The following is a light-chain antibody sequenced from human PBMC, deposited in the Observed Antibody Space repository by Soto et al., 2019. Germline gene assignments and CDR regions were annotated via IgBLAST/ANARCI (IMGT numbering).Light chain of an antibody. V-gene: IGKV1-17*01. CDR1: QGIRNG. J-gene: IGKJ2*01. CDR3: LQDNSHPYT. Sequence: DIQMTQSPSSLSASVGDRVTITCRASQGIRNGLGWYQQKPGKAPKRLIYAASSLQSGVPSRFSGSGYGTEFTLTISSLQHEDFATYYCLQDNSHPYTFGKGTKLEIK. CDR2: AAS.